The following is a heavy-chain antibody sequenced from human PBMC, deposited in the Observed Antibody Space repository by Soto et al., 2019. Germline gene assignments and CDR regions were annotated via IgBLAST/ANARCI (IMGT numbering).Heavy chain of an antibody. Sequence: QVQLQESGPGLVKPSETLSLTCTVSGGSVSSGSYYWSWIRQPPGKGLEWIGYIYYSGSTNYNPSLKSRVTISVDTSKNQFSLKLSSVTAADTAVYYCARDVVVTAIPRHDAFDIWGQGTMVTVSS. CDR1: GGSVSSGSYY. V-gene: IGHV4-61*01. CDR2: IYYSGST. J-gene: IGHJ3*02. CDR3: ARDVVVTAIPRHDAFDI. D-gene: IGHD2-21*02.